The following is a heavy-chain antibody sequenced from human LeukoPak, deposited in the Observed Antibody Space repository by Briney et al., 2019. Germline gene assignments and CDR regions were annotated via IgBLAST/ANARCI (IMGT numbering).Heavy chain of an antibody. Sequence: SETLSLTCNVSGGSISGHYWTWVRQPPGEGLEWIGQIHYSGKADYNPSLRRRITISVDTSKNQMSLKVTSLTAADTAVYYCARFGVDYDMDVWGQGTTVTVS. V-gene: IGHV4-59*11. J-gene: IGHJ6*02. CDR1: GGSISGHY. CDR2: IHYSGKA. D-gene: IGHD3-16*01. CDR3: ARFGVDYDMDV.